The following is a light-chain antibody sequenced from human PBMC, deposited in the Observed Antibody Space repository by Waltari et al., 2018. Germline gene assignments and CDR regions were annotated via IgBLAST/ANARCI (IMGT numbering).Light chain of an antibody. CDR2: WAS. CDR3: HQYYSSPWT. V-gene: IGKV4-1*01. Sequence: DIVMTQSPDSLAVSLGETATISCKSSHNLFYDSSNKNYLAWYQQKPGLPPKLLIYWASTRHSGISDRFSGSGSGTHFTLTISDVQAEDVAVYYCHQYYSSPWTFGQGTKVEIK. J-gene: IGKJ1*01. CDR1: HNLFYDSSNKNY.